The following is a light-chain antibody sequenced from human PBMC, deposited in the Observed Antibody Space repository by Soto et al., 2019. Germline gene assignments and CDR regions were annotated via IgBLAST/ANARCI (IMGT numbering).Light chain of an antibody. V-gene: IGKV1-33*01. CDR3: QQYDNLLLT. Sequence: DIQMTQSPSSLSASVGDRVTITCQASQDISNYLNWYQQKPGKAPKLLIYDASNFETGVPSRFSRSGSGTDFTFTISSLQPEDIATYYCQQYDNLLLTFGGGTKVEIK. J-gene: IGKJ4*01. CDR2: DAS. CDR1: QDISNY.